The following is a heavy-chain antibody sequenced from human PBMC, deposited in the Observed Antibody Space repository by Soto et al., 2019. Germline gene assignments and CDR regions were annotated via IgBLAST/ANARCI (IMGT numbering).Heavy chain of an antibody. CDR2: TIPVFNTA. CDR1: GGTLSDHG. D-gene: IGHD3-10*01. CDR3: ARGVYGSGNYYTGPSAFDI. J-gene: IGHJ3*02. V-gene: IGHV1-69*06. Sequence: QVQLEQSGAEVKKPGSSVKVSCKASGGTLSDHGVAWLRQAPGQGLEWMGGTIPVFNTAKYAQKFQGRVTVTADKFMNIAYMELSSLRSEDTALYFCARGVYGSGNYYTGPSAFDIWGQGTMVIVFS.